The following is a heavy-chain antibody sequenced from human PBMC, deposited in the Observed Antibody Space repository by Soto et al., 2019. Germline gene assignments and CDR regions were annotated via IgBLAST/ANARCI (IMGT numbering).Heavy chain of an antibody. D-gene: IGHD6-19*01. CDR2: IYWDDTK. V-gene: IGHV2-5*02. Sequence: QITLKESGPTLVKPTQTLTLTCTFSGFSLDTFAVGVNWIRQPPGKPLEWLALIYWDDTKHYSSSLRNRLTITKDTSKNLVVLTMTNMDPVDTATYYCAHGSGWLSDQWGQGTLVTASS. CDR3: AHGSGWLSDQ. J-gene: IGHJ4*02. CDR1: GFSLDTFAVG.